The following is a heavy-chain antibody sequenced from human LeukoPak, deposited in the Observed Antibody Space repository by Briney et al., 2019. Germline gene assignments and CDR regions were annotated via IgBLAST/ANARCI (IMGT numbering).Heavy chain of an antibody. CDR2: ISGSGGST. CDR3: ARERLLWFGELLSEYYFDY. D-gene: IGHD3-10*01. CDR1: GFTFSSYA. V-gene: IGHV3-23*01. Sequence: PGGSLRLSCAASGFTFSSYAMSWVRQAPGKGLEWVSAISGSGGSTYYADSVKGRFTISRDNSKNTLYLQMNSLRAEDTAVYYCARERLLWFGELLSEYYFDYWGQGTLVTVSS. J-gene: IGHJ4*02.